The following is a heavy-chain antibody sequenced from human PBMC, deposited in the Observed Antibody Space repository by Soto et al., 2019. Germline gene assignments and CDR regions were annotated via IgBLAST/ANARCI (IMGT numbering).Heavy chain of an antibody. V-gene: IGHV3-21*01. Sequence: VQLVESGGGLVKPGGSLRLSCAASGFTFSSYSMNWVRQAPGKGLEWVSSISSSSSYIYYADSVKGRFTISRDNAKNSLYLQMNSLRAEDTAVYYCARGSGYYDSSGLTYYFDYWGQGTLVTVSS. D-gene: IGHD3-22*01. J-gene: IGHJ4*02. CDR1: GFTFSSYS. CDR3: ARGSGYYDSSGLTYYFDY. CDR2: ISSSSSYI.